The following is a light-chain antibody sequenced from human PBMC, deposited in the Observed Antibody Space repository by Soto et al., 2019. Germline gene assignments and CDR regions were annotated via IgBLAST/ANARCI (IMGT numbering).Light chain of an antibody. J-gene: IGKJ1*01. CDR3: QQYKSYWT. CDR2: DAS. CDR1: QRISTW. V-gene: IGKV1-5*01. Sequence: DIQMTQSPSTLSASVGDRVTITCRASQRISTWLAWYQPKPGKAPKLLISDASSLETGVPSRLSGSGSGTEFTLPIKSLQPDDFATYYCQQYKSYWTFGQGTKVDIK.